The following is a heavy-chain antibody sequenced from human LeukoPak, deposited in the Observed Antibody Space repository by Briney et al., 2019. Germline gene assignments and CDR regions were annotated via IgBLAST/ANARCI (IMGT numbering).Heavy chain of an antibody. CDR2: ISSSSSYI. J-gene: IGHJ4*02. D-gene: IGHD6-13*01. CDR3: ARSLRGQQQLDYFDY. Sequence: GGSLRLSCAASGFTFNSYTLNWVRQAPGKGLEWVSSISSSSSYIYYADSVKGRFTISRDNAKNSLYLQMNSLRAEDTAVYYCARSLRGQQQLDYFDYWGQGTLVTVSS. V-gene: IGHV3-21*01. CDR1: GFTFNSYT.